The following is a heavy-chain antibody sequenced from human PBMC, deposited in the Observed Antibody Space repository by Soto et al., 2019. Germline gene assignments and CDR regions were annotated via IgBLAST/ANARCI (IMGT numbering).Heavy chain of an antibody. V-gene: IGHV4-39*01. CDR3: ATLASHYYDSSGYY. D-gene: IGHD3-22*01. Sequence: SETLSLTCTVSGGSISSSSYYWGWIRQPPGKGLEWIGSIFYSGSTYYNPSLKSRVTISIDTSKNQFSLKLSSVTAADTAVYYCATLASHYYDSSGYYWGQGTLVTVSS. J-gene: IGHJ4*02. CDR1: GGSISSSSYY. CDR2: IFYSGST.